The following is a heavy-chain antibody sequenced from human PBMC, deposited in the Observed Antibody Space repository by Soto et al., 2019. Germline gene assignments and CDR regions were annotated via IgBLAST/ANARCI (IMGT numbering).Heavy chain of an antibody. CDR1: GGSISTSAW. Sequence: QVKLQESGPGLVKPSETLSLTCAVSGGSISTSAWWSWVRQSPGKGLEWIGEIYHSGGTNYNPSLKSRVTISVDKSKNQFSLKLSSVTAADTAVYYCAGRTVAVYRSDFWGQGTLVTVSA. V-gene: IGHV4-4*02. J-gene: IGHJ4*02. CDR2: IYHSGGT. CDR3: AGRTVAVYRSDF. D-gene: IGHD6-19*01.